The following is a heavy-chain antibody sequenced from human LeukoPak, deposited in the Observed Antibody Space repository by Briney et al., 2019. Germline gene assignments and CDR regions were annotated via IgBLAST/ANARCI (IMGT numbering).Heavy chain of an antibody. CDR1: GYTFTSYD. Sequence: ASVKVSCKASGYTFTSYDINWVRQATGRGLEWMGWMNPNSGNTGYAQKFQGRVAMTRNTSISTAYMEQSSLRSEDTAVYYCARAGPVDTLINWRRHYYYYGMDVCGQGTTVTVSS. CDR2: MNPNSGNT. V-gene: IGHV1-8*01. J-gene: IGHJ6*02. D-gene: IGHD2-2*02. CDR3: ARAGPVDTLINWRRHYYYYGMDV.